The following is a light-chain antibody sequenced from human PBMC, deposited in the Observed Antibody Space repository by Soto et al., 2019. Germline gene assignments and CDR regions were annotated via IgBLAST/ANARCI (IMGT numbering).Light chain of an antibody. CDR3: SSYTGSSTYV. Sequence: QSVLTQPASVSGSPGQSITLSCTGTSTDVGTYNYVSWYQQHPGKAPKLMISQVSNRPSGVPNRFSGSKSGNTASLTISGLQAEDEADYYCSSYTGSSTYVFGTGTKVTVL. CDR1: STDVGTYNY. CDR2: QVS. V-gene: IGLV2-14*01. J-gene: IGLJ1*01.